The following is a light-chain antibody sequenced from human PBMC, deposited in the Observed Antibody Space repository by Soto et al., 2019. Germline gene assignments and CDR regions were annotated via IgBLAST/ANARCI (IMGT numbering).Light chain of an antibody. Sequence: DIVMTQSPDSLAVSLGERATINCKSSQSLLASCNNMNCLAWYQHKPGQPPKMLILWASTRESGVPDRFSGSGSGTDFTLTISSLQAGDAAVYYCQHFFSPPFPFGQGTKLEIK. J-gene: IGKJ2*01. V-gene: IGKV4-1*01. CDR3: QHFFSPPFP. CDR1: QSLLASCNNMNC. CDR2: WAS.